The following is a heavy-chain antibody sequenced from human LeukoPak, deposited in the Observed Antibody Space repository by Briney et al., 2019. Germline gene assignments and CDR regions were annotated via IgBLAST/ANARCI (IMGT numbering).Heavy chain of an antibody. V-gene: IGHV1-18*01. CDR2: IITSNGYT. CDR3: AIKTGGYYFDY. D-gene: IGHD3-16*01. Sequence: GASVKVSCKGSGYTFTNFGISWVRQAPGQGLEWMGWIITSNGYTEYAQTLQGRVTMTTDTSTSTAYMELRSLRADDTAVNFCAIKTGGYYFDYWGQGTLVTVSS. CDR1: GYTFTNFG. J-gene: IGHJ4*02.